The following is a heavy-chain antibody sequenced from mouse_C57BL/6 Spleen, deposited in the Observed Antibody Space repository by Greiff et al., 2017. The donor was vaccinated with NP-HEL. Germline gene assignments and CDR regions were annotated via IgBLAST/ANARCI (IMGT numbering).Heavy chain of an antibody. Sequence: EVQRVESGGGLVQPGGSLSLSCAASGFTFTDYYMSWVRQPPGKALEWLGFIRNKDNGYTTAYTASVKGRFTISRDNSQSILYLQMNALRAEDSAAYYCARYYGDDWGQGTTLTVSS. J-gene: IGHJ2*01. CDR2: IRNKDNGYTT. CDR1: GFTFTDYY. V-gene: IGHV7-3*01. D-gene: IGHD1-2*01. CDR3: ARYYGDD.